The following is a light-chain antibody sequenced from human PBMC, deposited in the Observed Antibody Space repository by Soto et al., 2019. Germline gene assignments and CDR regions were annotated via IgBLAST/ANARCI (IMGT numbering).Light chain of an antibody. CDR2: AAS. CDR1: QSISSH. J-gene: IGKJ4*01. V-gene: IGKV1-39*01. Sequence: QMTQSPSSLFASVGDRVTITCRASQSISSHLNWYQQKVGQTPRLLIYAASTLQSEVPPRFSGSGSRTEFTLTISGLQSEDFATYYCQQSHSAPLTFGGGTKIQI. CDR3: QQSHSAPLT.